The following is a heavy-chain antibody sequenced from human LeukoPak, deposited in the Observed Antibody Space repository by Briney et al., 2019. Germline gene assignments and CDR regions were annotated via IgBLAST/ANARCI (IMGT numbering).Heavy chain of an antibody. CDR1: GGSISSYY. CDR3: ARHDRHSSSWYEGWGVHGWFDP. D-gene: IGHD6-13*01. Sequence: SETLSLTCTVSGGSISSYYWSWIRQPPGKGLEWIGYIYYSGSTNYNPSLKSRVTISVDTSKNQFSLKLSSVTAADTAVYYCARHDRHSSSWYEGWGVHGWFDPWGQGTLVTISS. J-gene: IGHJ5*02. V-gene: IGHV4-59*08. CDR2: IYYSGST.